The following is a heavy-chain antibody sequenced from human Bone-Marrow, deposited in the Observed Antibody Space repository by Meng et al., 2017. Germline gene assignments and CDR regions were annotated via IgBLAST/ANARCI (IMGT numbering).Heavy chain of an antibody. Sequence: GESLKISCAASGFTFSSYWMHWVRQAPGKGLVWVSRINSDGSSTSYADSVKGRFTISRDNAKNTLYLQMNSLRAEDTAVYYCARDSRTYYYGSGHAFDIWGQGTMVTVSS. J-gene: IGHJ3*02. CDR3: ARDSRTYYYGSGHAFDI. CDR2: INSDGSST. V-gene: IGHV3-74*01. D-gene: IGHD3-10*01. CDR1: GFTFSSYW.